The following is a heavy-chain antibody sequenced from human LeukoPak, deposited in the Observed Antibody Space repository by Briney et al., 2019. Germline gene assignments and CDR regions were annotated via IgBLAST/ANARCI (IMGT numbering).Heavy chain of an antibody. CDR3: ARHNRYCSGGSCPFDY. V-gene: IGHV4-34*01. D-gene: IGHD2-15*01. Sequence: PSETLSLTCAVYGGSFSGYYWSWIRQPPGKGLEWIGEINHSGSTNYNPSLKSRVTISVDTSKNQFSLKLSSVTAADTAVYYCARHNRYCSGGSCPFDYWGQGTLVTVSS. J-gene: IGHJ4*02. CDR2: INHSGST. CDR1: GGSFSGYY.